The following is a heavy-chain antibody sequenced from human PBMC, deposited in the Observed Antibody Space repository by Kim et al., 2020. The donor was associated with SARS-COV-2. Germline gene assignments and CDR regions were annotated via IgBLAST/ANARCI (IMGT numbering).Heavy chain of an antibody. D-gene: IGHD3-22*01. Sequence: SPSFQGQVNISADKSISTAYLQWSSLKASDTAMYYCARQGGGVVVIGLDYWGQGTLVTVSS. CDR3: ARQGGGVVVIGLDY. J-gene: IGHJ4*02. V-gene: IGHV5-51*01.